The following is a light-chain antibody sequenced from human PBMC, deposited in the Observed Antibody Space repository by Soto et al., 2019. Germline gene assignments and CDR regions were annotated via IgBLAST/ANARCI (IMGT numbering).Light chain of an antibody. J-gene: IGLJ3*02. V-gene: IGLV1-51*01. CDR3: VAWDNDFVL. Sequence: QSVLTQPPSVSAAPGQKVTISCSGSSSNIGSHYVSWYQQFPGTVPKLLIYDNNKRPSEIPDRFSGSKSGTSATLGITGLQTGDEATYYCVAWDNDFVLFGGGTKVTVL. CDR2: DNN. CDR1: SSNIGSHY.